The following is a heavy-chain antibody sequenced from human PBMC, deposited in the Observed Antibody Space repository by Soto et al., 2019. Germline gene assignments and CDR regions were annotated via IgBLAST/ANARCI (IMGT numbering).Heavy chain of an antibody. CDR1: GFTFCSYC. CDR2: LCYDGSNK. V-gene: IGHV3-33*01. D-gene: IGHD3-10*01. Sequence: QVQLVESGGGVGQPGRSLRRSCAASGFTFCSYCMHWVHQSPGKGLGWVSVLCYDGSNKYYAESVKGRFTFSRVNSKNTLYLQMKSRRAEYTSWYYCSRGKGEYYACIGGFYYGMDFWVQGTRLTVS. CDR3: SRGKGEYYACIGGFYYGMDF. J-gene: IGHJ6*02.